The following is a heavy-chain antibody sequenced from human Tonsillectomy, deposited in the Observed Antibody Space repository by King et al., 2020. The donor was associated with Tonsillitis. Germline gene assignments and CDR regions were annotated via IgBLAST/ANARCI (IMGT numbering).Heavy chain of an antibody. CDR2: ISGSGDST. V-gene: IGHV3-23*04. CDR1: GFTFRSYA. Sequence: VQLVESGGGLVQPGGSLRLSCAASGFTFRSYAMSWVRQAPGKGLEWVSGISGSGDSTYYADTVKGRFTISRDNSKTTLYLQMNSLRAEDTAVYYCAKDPYSSDWGQGTLVTVSS. D-gene: IGHD6-19*01. CDR3: AKDPYSSD. J-gene: IGHJ4*02.